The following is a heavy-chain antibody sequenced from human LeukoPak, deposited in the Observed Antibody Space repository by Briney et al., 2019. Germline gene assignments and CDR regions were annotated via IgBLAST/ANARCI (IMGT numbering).Heavy chain of an antibody. V-gene: IGHV3-23*01. J-gene: IGHJ6*02. CDR3: AKGGTYYDFWSGHYYYYGMDV. CDR2: ISGSGGST. D-gene: IGHD3-3*01. CDR1: GFTFSSYA. Sequence: PGGSLRLSCAASGFTFSSYAMSWVRKAPGKGLEWVSAISGSGGSTYYADSVKGRFTISRDNSKNTLYLQMNSLRAEDTAVYYCAKGGTYYDFWSGHYYYYGMDVWGQGTTVTVSS.